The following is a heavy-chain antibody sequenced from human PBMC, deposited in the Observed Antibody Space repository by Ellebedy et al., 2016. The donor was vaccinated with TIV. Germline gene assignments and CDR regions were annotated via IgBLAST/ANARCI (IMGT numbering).Heavy chain of an antibody. CDR1: GGSFSGYY. CDR2: INYSGGT. V-gene: IGHV4-34*01. Sequence: SETLSLXXAVYGGSFSGYYWSWIRQPPGKGLEWMGEINYSGGTNYNPSLKSRVTISVDTSKNQFSLKLRFVTAADTAVYYCARLARHGSGSYPYDYGLDVWGQGTTVTVSS. CDR3: ARLARHGSGSYPYDYGLDV. J-gene: IGHJ6*02. D-gene: IGHD3-10*01.